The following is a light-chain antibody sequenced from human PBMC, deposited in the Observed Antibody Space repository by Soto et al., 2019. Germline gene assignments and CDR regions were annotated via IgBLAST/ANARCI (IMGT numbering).Light chain of an antibody. CDR2: DVN. V-gene: IGLV2-14*01. CDR1: SSDVGGYNY. CDR3: SSYTSSSTRV. Sequence: QSALTQPASVSGSTGQSITNSCTGTSSDVGGYNYVSWYQQNPGKAPKLMIYDVNNRPSGVSYRFSGSKSGNTASLTISGLQAEDEADYYCSSYTSSSTRVFGTGTKLTVL. J-gene: IGLJ1*01.